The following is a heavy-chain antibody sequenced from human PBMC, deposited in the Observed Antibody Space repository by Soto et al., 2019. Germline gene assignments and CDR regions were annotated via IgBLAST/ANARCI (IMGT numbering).Heavy chain of an antibody. D-gene: IGHD4-17*01. Sequence: SVKVSCKASGGTFSSYAISWVRQAPGQGLEWMGGIIPIFGTANYAQKFQGRVTITADESTSTAYMELSSLRSEDTAVYYCARDRYGDYAPGRPFDYWGQGTLVTVSS. CDR3: ARDRYGDYAPGRPFDY. CDR1: GGTFSSYA. J-gene: IGHJ4*02. V-gene: IGHV1-69*13. CDR2: IIPIFGTA.